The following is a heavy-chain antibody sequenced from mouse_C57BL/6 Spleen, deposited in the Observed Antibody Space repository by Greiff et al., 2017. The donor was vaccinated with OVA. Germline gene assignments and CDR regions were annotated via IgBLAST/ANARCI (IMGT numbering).Heavy chain of an antibody. D-gene: IGHD2-4*01. V-gene: IGHV1-55*01. Sequence: QVQLQQSGAELVKPGASVKMSCKASGYTFTSYWITCVKQRPGQGLEWIGDIYPGSGSTNYNEKFKSKATLTVDTSSSTAYMQLSSLTSEDSAVYYCAGNLDYGYAMDYWGQGTSVTVSS. CDR2: IYPGSGST. CDR3: AGNLDYGYAMDY. CDR1: GYTFTSYW. J-gene: IGHJ4*01.